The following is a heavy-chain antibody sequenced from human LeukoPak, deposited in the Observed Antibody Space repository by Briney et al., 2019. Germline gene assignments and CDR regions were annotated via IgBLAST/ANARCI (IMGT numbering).Heavy chain of an antibody. D-gene: IGHD2-15*01. J-gene: IGHJ3*01. CDR2: IWYDGSNK. V-gene: IGHV3-33*06. CDR1: GIIFSDFG. Sequence: PGGSLRLSCAASGIIFSDFGMRWVRQAPGKGLEWMAIIWYDGSNKYYADSVKGRFTISRDNSQNTMYLQMNSLRAEDSAVYYCAKATCSGANCFSNSRDAFDVWGQGTMVTVSS. CDR3: AKATCSGANCFSNSRDAFDV.